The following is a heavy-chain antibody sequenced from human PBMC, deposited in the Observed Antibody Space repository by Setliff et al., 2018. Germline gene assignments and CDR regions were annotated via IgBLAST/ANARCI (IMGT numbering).Heavy chain of an antibody. D-gene: IGHD6-6*01. CDR2: ISPYNADT. CDR3: LRDRPYSNSPEDAFDI. V-gene: IGHV1-18*01. J-gene: IGHJ3*02. Sequence: ASVKVSCKASGYTFINYGISWVRQAPGQGLEWMGWISPYNADTNYAQKLQDRVTMTTDTSTGTAYMELRSLTSDDTAVYYCLRDRPYSNSPEDAFDIWGQGTTVTVSS. CDR1: GYTFINYG.